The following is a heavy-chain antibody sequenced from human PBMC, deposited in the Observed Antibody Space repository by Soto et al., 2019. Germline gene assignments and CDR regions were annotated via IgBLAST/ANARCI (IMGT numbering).Heavy chain of an antibody. V-gene: IGHV1-18*01. D-gene: IGHD3-10*02. J-gene: IGHJ6*04. CDR3: ARDRASLRYVVDV. CDR1: GYTFTSYG. Sequence: ASVKVSCKASGYTFTSYGISWVRQAPGQGLEWMGWISAYNGNTNYAQKLRGKVTMTTDTSTSTAYMELRSLRSDDTAVYYCARDRASLRYVVDVWGKGTTVTVSS. CDR2: ISAYNGNT.